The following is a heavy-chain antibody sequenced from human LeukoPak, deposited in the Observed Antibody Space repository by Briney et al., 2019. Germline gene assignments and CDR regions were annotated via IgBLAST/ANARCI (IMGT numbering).Heavy chain of an antibody. Sequence: GGSLRLSCVASGFTFRSYGIHWVRQAPGKGLEWLAFIWYDEITKNYADSVKGRFTISRDNSKNTLYVQLNSLRPDDTAVYYCAKDSSDYYFDYWGQGALVTVSS. J-gene: IGHJ4*02. D-gene: IGHD3-22*01. V-gene: IGHV3-30*02. CDR2: IWYDEITK. CDR3: AKDSSDYYFDY. CDR1: GFTFRSYG.